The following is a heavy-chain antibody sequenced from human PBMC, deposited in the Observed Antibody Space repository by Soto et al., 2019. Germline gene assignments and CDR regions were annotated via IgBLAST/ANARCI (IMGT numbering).Heavy chain of an antibody. J-gene: IGHJ3*02. CDR1: GFTFSSYA. Sequence: EVQLLESGGGLVQPGGSLRLSCAASGFTFSSYAMSWVRQAPGKGLEWVSAISGSGGSTYYADSVKGRCTISRDNSKNTLYLQMNSLRAEDTAVYYCSKYGREDDAFDIWGQGTMVTVSS. CDR3: SKYGREDDAFDI. V-gene: IGHV3-23*01. D-gene: IGHD1-26*01. CDR2: ISGSGGST.